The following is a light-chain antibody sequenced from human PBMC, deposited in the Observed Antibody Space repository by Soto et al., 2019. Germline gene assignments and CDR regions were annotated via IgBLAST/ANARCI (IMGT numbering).Light chain of an antibody. Sequence: DIQMTQSPSSLSASVGDTVTIACRASQRINSYVNWYQQKPGKAPKLLISAATSLESGVPSRFSGSRSGTDFTLTISSLQPEDFVTYYCQQSYSTPLTFGGGTKVEIK. J-gene: IGKJ4*01. CDR2: AAT. CDR3: QQSYSTPLT. V-gene: IGKV1-39*01. CDR1: QRINSY.